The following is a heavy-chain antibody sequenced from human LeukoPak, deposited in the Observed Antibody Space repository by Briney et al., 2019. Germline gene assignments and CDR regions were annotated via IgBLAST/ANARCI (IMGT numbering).Heavy chain of an antibody. J-gene: IGHJ4*02. CDR3: ARIGYSSSCTDY. V-gene: IGHV3-7*01. D-gene: IGHD6-13*01. Sequence: GGSLRLSCAASGFTFTNYWMTWVRQAPGKGLEWVANINQDGSVKYYVDSVKGRFTVSRDNAKSSLYLQMNSLRAEDTAVYYCARIGYSSSCTDYWGQGTLVTVSS. CDR2: INQDGSVK. CDR1: GFTFTNYW.